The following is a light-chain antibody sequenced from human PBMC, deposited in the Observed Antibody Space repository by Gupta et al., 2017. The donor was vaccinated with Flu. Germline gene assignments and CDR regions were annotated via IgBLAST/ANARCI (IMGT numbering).Light chain of an antibody. CDR1: EVVKSNY. V-gene: IGKV3-20*01. J-gene: IGKJ3*01. CDR3: QQWGSIPFT. CDR2: GAS. Sequence: GTVYMSPGERATRSCGASEVVKSNYLGWYQQKPGQAPRLLMSGASYRATGIPDRFSGSGSGTEFTLTISRLEPEDFAVYYCQQWGSIPFTFGHGTRVEIK.